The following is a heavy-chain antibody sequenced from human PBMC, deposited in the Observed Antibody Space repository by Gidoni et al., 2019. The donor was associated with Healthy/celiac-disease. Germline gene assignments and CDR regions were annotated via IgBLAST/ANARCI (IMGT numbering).Heavy chain of an antibody. Sequence: QVQLVQSGAEVKKPGSSVTVSGKASGGTCRSDAISWVRQAPGQGLEWMGGIIPIFGTANYAQKFQGRVTITADESTSTAYMERSSLRSEDTAVYYCARDLRGMDVWGQGTTVTVSS. CDR1: GGTCRSDA. V-gene: IGHV1-69*01. CDR3: ARDLRGMDV. CDR2: IIPIFGTA. J-gene: IGHJ6*02.